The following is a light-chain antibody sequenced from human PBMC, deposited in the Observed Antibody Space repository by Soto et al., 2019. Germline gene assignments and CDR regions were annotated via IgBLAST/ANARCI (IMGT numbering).Light chain of an antibody. CDR3: SSYTSSSTSPVG. CDR1: SSDVGGYNY. Sequence: QSALTQPASVSGSPGQSITISCTGTSSDVGGYNYVSWYQQHPGKAPKLLIYDVSNRPSGVSNRFSGSKSGNTASLTISGLQAEDEAEYYCSSYTSSSTSPVGFGGGTKLTVL. J-gene: IGLJ2*01. CDR2: DVS. V-gene: IGLV2-14*01.